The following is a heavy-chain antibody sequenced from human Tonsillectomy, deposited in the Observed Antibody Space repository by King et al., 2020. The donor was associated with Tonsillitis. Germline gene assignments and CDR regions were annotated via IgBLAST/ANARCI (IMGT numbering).Heavy chain of an antibody. CDR1: GFSFSNAW. D-gene: IGHD3-3*01. CDR3: TTDGGYDFWSGYYMGFDY. J-gene: IGHJ4*02. V-gene: IGHV3-15*01. Sequence: VQLVESGGGLVKPGGSLRLSCAVSGFSFSNAWMSWVRQAPGKGLEWVGRIKSKIDGGTTDYAAPVKGRFTISRDDSKNTLYLQINSLKTEDTAVYYCTTDGGYDFWSGYYMGFDYWGQGALVTVSS. CDR2: IKSKIDGGTT.